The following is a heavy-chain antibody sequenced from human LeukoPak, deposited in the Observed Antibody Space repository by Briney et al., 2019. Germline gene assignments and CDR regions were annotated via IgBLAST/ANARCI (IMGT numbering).Heavy chain of an antibody. Sequence: SETLSLTCTVSGGSISSYYWSWIRQPPGKGLEWIGYIYYSGSTNYNTSLKSRVTISVDTSKNQFSLKLSSVTAADTAVYHCARVSVGMGNAFDIWGQGTMVTVS. CDR1: GGSISSYY. V-gene: IGHV4-59*08. CDR3: ARVSVGMGNAFDI. J-gene: IGHJ3*02. D-gene: IGHD7-27*01. CDR2: IYYSGST.